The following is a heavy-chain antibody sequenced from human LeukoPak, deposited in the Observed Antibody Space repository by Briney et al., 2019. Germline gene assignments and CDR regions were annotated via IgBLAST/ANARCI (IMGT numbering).Heavy chain of an antibody. CDR1: GGSFSGYY. V-gene: IGHV4-34*01. D-gene: IGHD2-15*01. J-gene: IGHJ4*02. CDR2: INHSGST. CDR3: ARGLNKYCSGGSCYSGS. Sequence: SETLSLTCAVYGGSFSGYYWSWIRQPPGKGLEWIGEINHSGSTNYNPSLKSRVTISVDTSKNQFSPKLSSVIAADTAVYYCARGLNKYCSGGSCYSGSWGQGTLVTVSS.